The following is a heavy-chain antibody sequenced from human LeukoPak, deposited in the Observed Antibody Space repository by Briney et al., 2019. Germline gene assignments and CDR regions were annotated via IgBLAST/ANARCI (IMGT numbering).Heavy chain of an antibody. CDR2: ISGSGGSA. Sequence: GGSLRLSCAASGFTFSSYAMSWVRQAPGKGLEWVSAISGSGGSAYYADSVKGRFTISRDNSKNTLYLQMNSLRAEDTAVYYCAKDTRGSMTTTEGLFDYWGQGTLVTVSS. CDR1: GFTFSSYA. D-gene: IGHD4-17*01. CDR3: AKDTRGSMTTTEGLFDY. J-gene: IGHJ4*02. V-gene: IGHV3-23*01.